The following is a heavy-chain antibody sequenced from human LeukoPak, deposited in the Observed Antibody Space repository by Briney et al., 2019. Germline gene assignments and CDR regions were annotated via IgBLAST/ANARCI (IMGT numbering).Heavy chain of an antibody. Sequence: GSLRLSFAASGFPFSSYAMHWVRPAPGKGVGGVAVIASDGRDKKYLDSVKGRFTISRDNSRNTLFLQMNSLRPEDTAVYYCAKDRAVGSAIYDFDYWGQGNLVTVSS. CDR2: IASDGRDK. CDR1: GFPFSSYA. J-gene: IGHJ4*02. D-gene: IGHD3-3*01. CDR3: AKDRAVGSAIYDFDY. V-gene: IGHV3-30*18.